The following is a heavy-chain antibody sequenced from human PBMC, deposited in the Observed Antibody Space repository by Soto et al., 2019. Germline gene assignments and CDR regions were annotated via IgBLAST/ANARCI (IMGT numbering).Heavy chain of an antibody. CDR3: ARPIEGGSSGYYH. D-gene: IGHD3-22*01. CDR2: FYYSGST. J-gene: IGHJ5*02. CDR1: GGSISSSNYY. Sequence: SETLSLTCTVAGGSISSSNYYWAWSRQPPGKGLEWIGSFYYSGSTYYKPSLKSRVSISVDTSKNQFSLKLSSVTAADTAVYYCARPIEGGSSGYYHWGQGTLVTVSS. V-gene: IGHV4-39*01.